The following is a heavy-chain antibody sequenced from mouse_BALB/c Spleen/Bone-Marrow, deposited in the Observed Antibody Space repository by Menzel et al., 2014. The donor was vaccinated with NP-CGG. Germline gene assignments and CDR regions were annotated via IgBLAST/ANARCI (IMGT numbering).Heavy chain of an antibody. CDR1: GFNIKDTY. Sequence: EVQGVESGAELVKPGASVKLSCTASGFNIKDTYMHWVKQRPEQGLEWIGRIDPANGNTKYDPKFQGKATITADTSSNTAYLQLSSLTSEDTAVYYRARYYYAMDYWGQGTSVTVSS. CDR3: ARYYYAMDY. V-gene: IGHV14-3*02. J-gene: IGHJ4*01. CDR2: IDPANGNT.